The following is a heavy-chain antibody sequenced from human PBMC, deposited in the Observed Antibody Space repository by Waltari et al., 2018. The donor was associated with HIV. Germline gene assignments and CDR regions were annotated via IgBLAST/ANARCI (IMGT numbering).Heavy chain of an antibody. CDR3: ARDRSSPTDPLGFCTN. CDR2: ISARAPTI. J-gene: IGHJ4*02. D-gene: IGHD2-8*01. V-gene: IGHV3-48*01. CDR1: GFTFSGYS. Sequence: EVQLVESGGGLVPPGGSLRLSCAASGFTFSGYSLNWVRLAPGRGLGWVPYISARAPTIDDPESVKGRFTRSRDNAKNSLYLQMNSLRVEDTAVYYCARDRSSPTDPLGFCTNWGQGTLVTVSS.